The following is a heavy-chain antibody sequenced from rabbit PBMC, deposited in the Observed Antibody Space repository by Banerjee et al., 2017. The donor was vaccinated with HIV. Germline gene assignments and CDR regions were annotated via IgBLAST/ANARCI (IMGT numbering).Heavy chain of an antibody. D-gene: IGHD1-1*01. J-gene: IGHJ2*01. CDR2: IDTNDGDT. CDR1: GFSFNNKHI. V-gene: IGHV1S45*01. CDR3: ARNYVNAFDP. Sequence: QQQLVESGGGLVKPAGSLELSCTASGFSFNNKHIMCWVRQAPGKGLEWIACIDTNDGDTDYANWPKGRFTISKTSSTTVTLQMTSLTAADTATYFCARNYVNAFDPWGQGTLVTVS.